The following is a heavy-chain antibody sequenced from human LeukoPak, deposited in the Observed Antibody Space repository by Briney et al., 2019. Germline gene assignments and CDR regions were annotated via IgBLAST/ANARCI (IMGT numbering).Heavy chain of an antibody. CDR3: AKDGAWLRFDD. J-gene: IGHJ4*02. CDR1: GFIFSTYG. V-gene: IGHV3-30*18. D-gene: IGHD5-12*01. Sequence: GGSLRLSCAASGFIFSTYGMYWVRQAPGKGLECVAVISYDGGNKYYADSVKGRFTISRDNSKNTLYLQMNNLRGDDTAIYYCAKDGAWLRFDDWGQGILVTVSS. CDR2: ISYDGGNK.